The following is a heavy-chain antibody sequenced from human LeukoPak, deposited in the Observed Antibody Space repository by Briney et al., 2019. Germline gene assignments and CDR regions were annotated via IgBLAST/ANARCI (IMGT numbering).Heavy chain of an antibody. V-gene: IGHV3-7*01. D-gene: IGHD3-10*01. CDR3: ARARRGDYYGSGSYLVNDAFDI. CDR1: GFTFSSYW. Sequence: PGGSLRLSCAASGFTFSSYWMSWVRQAPGKGLEWVANIKQDGSEKYYVDSVKGRFTISRDNAKNSLYLQMNSLRAEDTAVYYCARARRGDYYGSGSYLVNDAFDIWGQGTMVTVSS. CDR2: IKQDGSEK. J-gene: IGHJ3*02.